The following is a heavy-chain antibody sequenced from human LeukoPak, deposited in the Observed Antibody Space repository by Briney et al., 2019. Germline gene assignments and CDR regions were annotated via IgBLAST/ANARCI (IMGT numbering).Heavy chain of an antibody. Sequence: SETLSLTCTVSGGSIGSSSYYWGWIRQPPGKGLEWIGSIYYSGSTYYNPSLKSRVTISVDTSKNQFSLKLSSVTAADTAVYYCARDGKREYRSSSIDYWGQGTLVTVSS. CDR3: ARDGKREYRSSSIDY. D-gene: IGHD6-6*01. CDR1: GGSIGSSSYY. CDR2: IYYSGST. J-gene: IGHJ4*02. V-gene: IGHV4-39*07.